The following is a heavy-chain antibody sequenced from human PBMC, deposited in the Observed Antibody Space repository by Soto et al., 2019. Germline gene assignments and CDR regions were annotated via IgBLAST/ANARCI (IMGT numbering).Heavy chain of an antibody. J-gene: IGHJ4*02. CDR2: ISGSGDRT. CDR3: AKASTYEYVWGSCRYYFDY. Sequence: GGSLRLSCAASGFTFSSYAMSWVRQAPGKGLEWVSGISGSGDRTHYVDSVKGRFTISRDNSKNTLYLQMHSLRAEDTALYYCAKASTYEYVWGSCRYYFDYWGQGTLVTVSS. V-gene: IGHV3-23*01. D-gene: IGHD3-16*02. CDR1: GFTFSSYA.